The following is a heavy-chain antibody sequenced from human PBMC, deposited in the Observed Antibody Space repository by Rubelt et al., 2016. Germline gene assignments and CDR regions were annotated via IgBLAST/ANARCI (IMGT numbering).Heavy chain of an antibody. Sequence: QVQLQQWGAGLLKPSETLSLTCAVYGGSFSGYYWSWIRQPPGKGLEWIGYVYYSGSTNYNPSLKSRVTISVDTSKNHFSLKLSSVTAEDTAVYYCASSTVTNRYWYFDLWGRGTLVTVSS. CDR2: VYYSGST. D-gene: IGHD4-17*01. CDR3: ASSTVTNRYWYFDL. V-gene: IGHV4-34*11. CDR1: GGSFSGYY. J-gene: IGHJ2*01.